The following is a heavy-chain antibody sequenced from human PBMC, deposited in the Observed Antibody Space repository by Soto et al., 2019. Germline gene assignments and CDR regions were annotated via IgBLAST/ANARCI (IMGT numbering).Heavy chain of an antibody. CDR1: GFTFSSYA. V-gene: IGHV3-30-3*01. Sequence: GGSLRLSCAASGFTFSSYAMHWVRQAPGKGLEWVAVISYDGSNKYYADSVKGRFTISRDNSKNTLYLQVNSLRAEDTALYYCAKDLYSNYGDAFDIWGQGTMVSVSS. CDR3: AKDLYSNYGDAFDI. CDR2: ISYDGSNK. J-gene: IGHJ3*02. D-gene: IGHD4-4*01.